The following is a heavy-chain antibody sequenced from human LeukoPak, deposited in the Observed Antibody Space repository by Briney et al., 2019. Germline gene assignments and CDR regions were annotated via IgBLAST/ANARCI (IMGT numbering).Heavy chain of an antibody. CDR3: VTYGHDTSYNDAFDI. CDR1: GFTFSSYA. V-gene: IGHV3-23*01. J-gene: IGHJ3*02. Sequence: QPGGSLRLSCAASGFTFSSYAMSWVRQAPGKGLEWVSAISGSGGSTYYADSVKGRFTISRDNSKNTLYLQMNSLRAEDTAVYYCVTYGHDTSYNDAFDIWGQGTTVTVSS. D-gene: IGHD1-26*01. CDR2: ISGSGGST.